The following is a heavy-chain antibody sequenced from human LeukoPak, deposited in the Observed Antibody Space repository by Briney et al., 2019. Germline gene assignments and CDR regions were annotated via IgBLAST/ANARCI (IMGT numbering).Heavy chain of an antibody. CDR1: GGSVSSGSYY. CDR3: ARNYDGSGYYLY. V-gene: IGHV4-61*01. Sequence: PSETLSLTCTVSGGSVSSGSYYWSWIRQPPGKGLEWIGYIYYSGSTNYNPSLKSRVAISVDTSKKQFSLKLTSVTAADTAVYYCARNYDGSGYYLYWGQGTLVTVSS. D-gene: IGHD3-22*01. J-gene: IGHJ4*02. CDR2: IYYSGST.